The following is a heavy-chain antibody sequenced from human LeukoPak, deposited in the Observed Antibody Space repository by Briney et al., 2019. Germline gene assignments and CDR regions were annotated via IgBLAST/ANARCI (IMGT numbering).Heavy chain of an antibody. V-gene: IGHV4-34*01. CDR1: GGSFSGYY. D-gene: IGHD3-22*01. CDR3: ARANYYDTSGYSRGAFDI. Sequence: SETLSLTCAVYGGSFSGYYWSWIRQPPGKGLEWIGEINHSGSTNYNPSLKSRVTISVDTSKNQFSLKLSSVTAADTAVYYCARANYYDTSGYSRGAFDIWGQGTMVTVSS. CDR2: INHSGST. J-gene: IGHJ3*02.